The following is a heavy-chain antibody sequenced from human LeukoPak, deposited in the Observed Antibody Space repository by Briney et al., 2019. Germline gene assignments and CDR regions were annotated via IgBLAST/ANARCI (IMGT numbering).Heavy chain of an antibody. CDR1: GYSISSGYY. J-gene: IGHJ4*02. Sequence: PSETLSLTCTVSGYSISSGYYWGWIRQPPGKGLEWIGSIYHSGSTYYNPSLKSRVTISVDTSKNQFSLKLSSVTAADTAVYYCAREMASIMRFDYWGQGTLVTVSS. CDR2: IYHSGST. CDR3: AREMASIMRFDY. V-gene: IGHV4-38-2*02. D-gene: IGHD5-24*01.